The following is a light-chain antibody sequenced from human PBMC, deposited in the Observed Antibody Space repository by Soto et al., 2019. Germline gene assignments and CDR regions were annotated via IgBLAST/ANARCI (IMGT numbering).Light chain of an antibody. CDR1: QSVSSY. Sequence: EIVLTQSPATLSLSPGERATLSCRASQSVSSYIAWYQQRPGQAPRLLIYDASNRATGVPARFSGSRSGTDFTLTISDLEPADFGLYYCQQRLNWPPGFGQGTKVDI. CDR2: DAS. J-gene: IGKJ1*01. CDR3: QQRLNWPPG. V-gene: IGKV3-11*01.